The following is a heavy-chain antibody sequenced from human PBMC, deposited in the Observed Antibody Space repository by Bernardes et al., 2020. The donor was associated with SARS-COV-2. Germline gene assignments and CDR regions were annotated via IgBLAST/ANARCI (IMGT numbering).Heavy chain of an antibody. V-gene: IGHV3-33*01. CDR2: IWFEGSNA. J-gene: IGHJ4*02. CDR1: GFIFSNSG. Sequence: GVSLRLSCAASGFIFSNSGMHWVRQVPGKGLEWLAVIWFEGSNAYYADSVKGRFTISRDNSKKILHLQMNSLRAEDTAVYYCASSASSFGMFDYWGQGTLVTVSS. CDR3: ASSASSFGMFDY. D-gene: IGHD3-10*01.